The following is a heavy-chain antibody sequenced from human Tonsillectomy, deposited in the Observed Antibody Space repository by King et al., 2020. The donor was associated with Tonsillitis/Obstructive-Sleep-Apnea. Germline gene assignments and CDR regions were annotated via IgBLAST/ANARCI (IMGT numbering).Heavy chain of an antibody. CDR1: GFTFTSSA. CDR3: AATARAAAAGFSYYYYMDV. Sequence: VQLVESGPEVKKSGTSVKVSCKASGFTFTSSAMQWVRQARGQRLEWIGWIVVGSGNTNYAEKFQERVTITRDMSTSTAYMELSSLRSEDTAVYYCAATARAAAAGFSYYYYMDVWGKGTTVTVSS. J-gene: IGHJ6*03. V-gene: IGHV1-58*02. D-gene: IGHD6-13*01. CDR2: IVVGSGNT.